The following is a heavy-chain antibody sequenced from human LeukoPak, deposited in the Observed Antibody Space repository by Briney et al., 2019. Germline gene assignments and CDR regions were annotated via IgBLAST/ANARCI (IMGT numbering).Heavy chain of an antibody. V-gene: IGHV4-39*01. CDR1: GGSISRSSYY. J-gene: IGHJ4*02. Sequence: SETLSLTCTVSGGSISRSSYYWGWIRQPPGKGLEWIGSIYYSGKSYYNPSLKRRATISVDTSKNQFSLKLSSVTAADTAVYYCVKEEMGTFHFEKWGQGTLVTVSS. CDR2: IYYSGKS. D-gene: IGHD3-9*01. CDR3: VKEEMGTFHFEK.